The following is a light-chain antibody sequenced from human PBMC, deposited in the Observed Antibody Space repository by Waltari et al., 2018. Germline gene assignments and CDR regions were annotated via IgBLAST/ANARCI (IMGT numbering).Light chain of an antibody. CDR3: QQRSSWPRT. CDR2: SAS. V-gene: IGKV3-11*01. CDR1: QSINNY. J-gene: IGKJ1*01. Sequence: DIVLTQSPDTLSLSPGERATLSCRTSQSINNYLAWYQQKPGQAPRLLIYSASNRATGIPARFSGSGSGTDFFLTISSLDPEDFAVYYWQQRSSWPRTFGQGTRVEIK.